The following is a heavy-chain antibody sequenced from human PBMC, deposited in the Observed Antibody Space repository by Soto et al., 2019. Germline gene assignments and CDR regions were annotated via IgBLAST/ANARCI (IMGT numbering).Heavy chain of an antibody. CDR3: ARAHSSGYYYA. V-gene: IGHV3-30-3*01. CDR1: GFTFSSYA. CDR2: ISYDGSNK. J-gene: IGHJ5*02. Sequence: GGSLRLSCAASGFTFSSYAMHWVRQAPGKGLEWVAVISYDGSNKYYADSVKGRFTISRDNSKNTLYLQMNSLRAEDTAVYYCARAHSSGYYYAWRQGTLVTVSS. D-gene: IGHD3-22*01.